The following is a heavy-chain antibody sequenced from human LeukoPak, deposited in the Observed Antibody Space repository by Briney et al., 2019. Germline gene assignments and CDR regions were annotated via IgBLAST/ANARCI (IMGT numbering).Heavy chain of an antibody. V-gene: IGHV4-39*02. CDR2: IYYSGST. D-gene: IGHD3-22*01. CDR3: AREQYYYDSSGYADAFDI. J-gene: IGHJ3*02. CDR1: GGSISSSSYY. Sequence: SETLSLTCTVSGGSISSSSYYWGWIRQPPGKGLEWIGSIYYSGSTYYNPSLKSRVTISVDTSKNQFSLKLSSVTAADTAVYYCAREQYYYDSSGYADAFDIWGQGTMVTVSS.